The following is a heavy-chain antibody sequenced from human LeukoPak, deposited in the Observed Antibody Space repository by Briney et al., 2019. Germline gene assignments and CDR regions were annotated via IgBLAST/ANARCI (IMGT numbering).Heavy chain of an antibody. CDR1: GGSISTY. D-gene: IGHD6-19*01. J-gene: IGHJ4*02. V-gene: IGHV4-59*08. Sequence: PSETLSLTCTVSGGSISTYWTWIRQPPGKGLEWIGYIYYTGATSYNPSLKSRVIISVDTSKKQFSLKLISVTAADTAVYYCARYGGSGWVIDNWGQGTLVTVSS. CDR2: IYYTGAT. CDR3: ARYGGSGWVIDN.